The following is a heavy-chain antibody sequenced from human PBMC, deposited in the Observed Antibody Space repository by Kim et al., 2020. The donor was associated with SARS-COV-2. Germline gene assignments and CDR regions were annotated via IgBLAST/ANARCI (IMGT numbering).Heavy chain of an antibody. V-gene: IGHV3-30-3*01. CDR1: GFSFSNYA. D-gene: IGHD2-21*01. Sequence: GGSLRLSCAASGFSFSNYALYWVRQAPGKGLEWVALISYDGGTQDYGDSVRGRFTISRDNSKRTLFLQMHSLTTGDTAVYYCARDARVVIVGMTKKVFSYAVDVWGQGTTVTVS. CDR3: ARDARVVIVGMTKKVFSYAVDV. CDR2: ISYDGGTQ. J-gene: IGHJ6*02.